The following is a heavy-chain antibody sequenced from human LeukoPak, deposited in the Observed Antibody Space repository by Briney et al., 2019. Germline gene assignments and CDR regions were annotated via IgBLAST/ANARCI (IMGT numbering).Heavy chain of an antibody. CDR3: ARDYPPGVSFDY. Sequence: GGSLRLSYAASGFTFSTYWMTWVRQAPGKGLEWVANIKQDGSEKYYVDSVKGRFTISRDNAKNSLHLQMNSLRAEDTAVYYCARDYPPGVSFDYWGQGTLVTVSS. D-gene: IGHD3-16*02. CDR2: IKQDGSEK. V-gene: IGHV3-7*05. CDR1: GFTFSTYW. J-gene: IGHJ4*02.